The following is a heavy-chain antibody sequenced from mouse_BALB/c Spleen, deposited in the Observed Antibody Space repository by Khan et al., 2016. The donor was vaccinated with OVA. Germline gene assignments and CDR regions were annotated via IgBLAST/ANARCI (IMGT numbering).Heavy chain of an antibody. CDR2: ISTYYGDA. V-gene: IGHV1S137*01. CDR1: GYTFTDFT. J-gene: IGHJ3*01. CDR3: GRGGGGDVFLY. Sequence: QVQLQQSGAELVRPGVSVKISCKGSGYTFTDFTMHWVKQSHAMSLEWIGVISTYYGDADYSQKFKGKATMTVDKSSNTAYMDLARLKSEDSAICCGGRGGGGDVFLYWGQGTLVTVSA.